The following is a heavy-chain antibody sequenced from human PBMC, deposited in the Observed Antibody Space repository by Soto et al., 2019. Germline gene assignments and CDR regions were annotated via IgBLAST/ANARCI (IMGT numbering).Heavy chain of an antibody. J-gene: IGHJ6*02. CDR2: IRSKTYGATT. V-gene: IGHV3-49*03. Sequence: PVGSLRLSCTASGFTFGDYAVSWFRQAPGKGLEWVTFIRSKTYGATTDYAASVRGRFTISRDDSKSIAYLQMNSLKTEDTAVYYCSRDALVPAVTGPNYYYYGLDVWGQGTTVSVSS. CDR1: GFTFGDYA. CDR3: SRDALVPAVTGPNYYYYGLDV. D-gene: IGHD2-2*01.